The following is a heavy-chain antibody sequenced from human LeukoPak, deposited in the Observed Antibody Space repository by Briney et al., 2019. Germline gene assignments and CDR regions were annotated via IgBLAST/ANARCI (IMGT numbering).Heavy chain of an antibody. CDR3: ARALDTWSALDY. V-gene: IGHV4-59*01. CDR1: GDSITGYY. D-gene: IGHD5-18*01. Sequence: PSETLSLTCTVSGDSITGYYWTWVRQSPGKGLEWIGYVYHTGTSNYNPSVRSRITMSVDTSKNQYSMKLTSVTAADTAVYFCARALDTWSALDYWGLGTLVTVSS. J-gene: IGHJ4*02. CDR2: VYHTGTS.